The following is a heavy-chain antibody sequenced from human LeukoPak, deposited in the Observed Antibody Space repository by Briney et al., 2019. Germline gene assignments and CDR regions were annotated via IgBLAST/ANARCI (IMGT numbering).Heavy chain of an antibody. CDR2: MNEDGSKK. V-gene: IGHV3-7*03. Sequence: GRSLRLSCAASGLTFSTYWMSWVRQAPGKGLEWVANMNEDGSKKYYVGSVRGRFTISRDNAKTSLYLQMSSLRAEDTAVYYCARAMNHAFNIWGQGAMVTVSS. J-gene: IGHJ3*02. CDR3: ARAMNHAFNI. CDR1: GLTFSTYW.